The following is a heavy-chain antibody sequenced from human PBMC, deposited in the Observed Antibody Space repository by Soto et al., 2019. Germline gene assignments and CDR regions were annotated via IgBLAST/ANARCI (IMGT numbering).Heavy chain of an antibody. CDR3: ARDKEVPLTNYGMAV. CDR2: INVDGTET. CDR1: RFTFGSYW. J-gene: IGHJ6*02. Sequence: GGSLRLSCTAPRFTFGSYWMHWVRQAPGKGLVWVSDINVDGTETWYADSVKGRFTISRDNDKKTLYLHMTGLRVDDTGVYYCARDKEVPLTNYGMAVWGQGTTVTVS. V-gene: IGHV3-74*01.